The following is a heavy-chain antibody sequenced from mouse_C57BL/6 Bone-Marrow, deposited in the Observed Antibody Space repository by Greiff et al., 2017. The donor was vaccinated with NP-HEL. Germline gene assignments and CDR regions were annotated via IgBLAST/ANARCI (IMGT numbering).Heavy chain of an antibody. Sequence: VQLKESGAELVRPGSSVKMSCKTSGYTFTSYGINWVKQRPGQGLEWIGYIYIGNGYTEYNEKFKGKATLTSDTSSSTAYMQLSSLTSEDSAIYFCYYYGSSPHWYFDVWGTGTTVTVSS. CDR1: GYTFTSYG. V-gene: IGHV1-58*01. J-gene: IGHJ1*03. CDR3: YYYGSSPHWYFDV. CDR2: IYIGNGYT. D-gene: IGHD1-1*01.